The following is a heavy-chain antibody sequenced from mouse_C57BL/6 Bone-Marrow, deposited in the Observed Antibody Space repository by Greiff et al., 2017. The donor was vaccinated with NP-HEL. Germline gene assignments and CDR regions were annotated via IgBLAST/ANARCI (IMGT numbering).Heavy chain of an antibody. Sequence: QVQLQQPGAELVKPGASVKLSCKASGYTFTSYWMHWVKQRPGQGLEWIGMIHPNSGSTNYNEKFKSKATLTVDKSSSTAYMQLSSLTSEDSAFYYCARLGLRLAWFAYWGQGTLVTVSA. V-gene: IGHV1-64*01. CDR3: ARLGLRLAWFAY. D-gene: IGHD2-4*01. CDR1: GYTFTSYW. J-gene: IGHJ3*01. CDR2: IHPNSGST.